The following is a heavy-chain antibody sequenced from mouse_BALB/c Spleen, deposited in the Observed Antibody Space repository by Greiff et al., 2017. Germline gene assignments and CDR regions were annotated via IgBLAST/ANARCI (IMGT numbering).Heavy chain of an antibody. D-gene: IGHD1-1*01. CDR3: ARRGGLLNAMDY. V-gene: IGHV1-54*01. CDR2: INPGSGGT. J-gene: IGHJ4*01. Sequence: VQLQQSGAELVRPGTSVKVSCKASGYAFTNYLIEWVRQRPGQGLEWIGVINPGSGGTNYNEKFKGKATLTADKSSSTAYMQLSSLTSDDSAVYFCARRGGLLNAMDYWGQGTSVTVSS. CDR1: GYAFTNYL.